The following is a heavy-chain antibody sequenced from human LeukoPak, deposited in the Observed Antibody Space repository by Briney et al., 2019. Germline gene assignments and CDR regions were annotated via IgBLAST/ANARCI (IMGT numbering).Heavy chain of an antibody. D-gene: IGHD3-3*01. CDR3: ARSRTSNYDFWSGDYYYMDV. CDR2: IIPIFGTA. V-gene: IGHV1-69*13. CDR1: GGTFSSYA. J-gene: IGHJ6*03. Sequence: GASVKVSCKASGGTFSSYAISWVRQAPGQGLEWMGGIIPIFGTANYAQKFQGRVTITADESTSTAYMELRSLRSDDTAVYYCARSRTSNYDFWSGDYYYMDVWGKGTTVTVSS.